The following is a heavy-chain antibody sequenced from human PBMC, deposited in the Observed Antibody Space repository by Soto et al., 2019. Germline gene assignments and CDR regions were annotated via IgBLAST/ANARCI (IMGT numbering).Heavy chain of an antibody. V-gene: IGHV2-5*01. J-gene: IGHJ5*01. CDR2: IYWNDDK. Sequence: XGPTLVTPTQTLTLTCIFSSFSLRTSGVGVCCIRQPPGKALEWLGFIYWNDDKRYSPSLKSRLTITKDTSKNQVVLTMKNMDTVDTATYYCAKSGSSGWYGWFDSWGQGTLVTVSS. CDR3: AKSGSSGWYGWFDS. D-gene: IGHD6-19*01. CDR1: SFSLRTSGVG.